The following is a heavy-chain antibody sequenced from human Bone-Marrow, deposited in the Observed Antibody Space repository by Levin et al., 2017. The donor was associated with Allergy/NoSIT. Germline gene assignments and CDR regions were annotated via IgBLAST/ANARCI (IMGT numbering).Heavy chain of an antibody. J-gene: IGHJ4*02. CDR3: ARGRRFGSNYNQRDF. CDR2: ITHTGYT. V-gene: IGHV4-34*01. CDR1: GGSFSDYF. Sequence: SETLSLTCAVFGGSFSDYFWTWIRQPPGKGLEWIGEITHTGYTNYNPSLKSRVAFSVGASKRQFSLNLTSVTAADSGVYYCARGRRFGSNYNQRDFWGEGTLVTVSS. D-gene: IGHD1-26*01.